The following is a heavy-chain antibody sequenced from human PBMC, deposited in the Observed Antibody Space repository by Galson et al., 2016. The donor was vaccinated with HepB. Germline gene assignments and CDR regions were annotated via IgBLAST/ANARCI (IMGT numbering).Heavy chain of an antibody. CDR2: IYNGGDT. J-gene: IGHJ4*02. V-gene: IGHV3-53*01. CDR1: GFTVSGNY. D-gene: IGHD3-16*01. Sequence: SLRLSCAASGFTVSGNYMGWVRQAPGKGLEWVSVIYNGGDTYYIESMKGRFTISRDNSKNTLDLQMNSLRGEDTATYYCVRLTLPGGFDYWGQGTLVTVSS. CDR3: VRLTLPGGFDY.